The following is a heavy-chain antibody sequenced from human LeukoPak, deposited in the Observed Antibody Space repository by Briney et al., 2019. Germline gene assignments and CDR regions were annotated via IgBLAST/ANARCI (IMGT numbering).Heavy chain of an antibody. V-gene: IGHV4-59*01. J-gene: IGHJ4*02. CDR1: GGSITSSL. Sequence: SETLSLTCTLSGGSITSSLSCWIRPPPGKGLGWIGYIYYSGSTNYNPSLKRRVTISVDTSKNQFSLKLSSVTAADTAVYYCARGLLRYSSGIDYWGQGTLVTVSS. CDR3: ARGLLRYSSGIDY. CDR2: IYYSGST. D-gene: IGHD6-19*01.